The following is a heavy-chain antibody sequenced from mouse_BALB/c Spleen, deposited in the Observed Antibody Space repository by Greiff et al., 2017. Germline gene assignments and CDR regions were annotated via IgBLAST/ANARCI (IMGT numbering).Heavy chain of an antibody. CDR2: INPYNGDT. CDR3: GRTDYRYDEGFAY. CDR1: GYSFTGYF. J-gene: IGHJ3*01. V-gene: IGHV1-37*01. D-gene: IGHD2-14*01. Sequence: VQLKESGPELVKPGASVKISCKASGYSFTGYFMNWVKQSHGKSLEWIGRINPYNGDTFYNQKFKGKATLAVDKSSSTAHMELLSLTSEDSAVYYCGRTDYRYDEGFAYWGQGTLVTVSA.